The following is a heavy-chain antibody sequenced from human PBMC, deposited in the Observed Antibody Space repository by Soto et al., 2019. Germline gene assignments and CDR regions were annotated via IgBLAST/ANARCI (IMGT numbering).Heavy chain of an antibody. D-gene: IGHD3-10*01. V-gene: IGHV3-15*01. J-gene: IGHJ6*02. CDR3: TTHIRTDYYGSGSKPYYYAMDV. CDR2: IKSKTDGGTT. CDR1: GFTFSNAW. Sequence: RLSCAASGFTFSNAWMSWVRQAPGKGLEWVGRIKSKTDGGTTDYAAPVKGRFTISRDDSKNTLYLQMNSLKTEDTAVYYCTTHIRTDYYGSGSKPYYYAMDVWGQGTTVTVSS.